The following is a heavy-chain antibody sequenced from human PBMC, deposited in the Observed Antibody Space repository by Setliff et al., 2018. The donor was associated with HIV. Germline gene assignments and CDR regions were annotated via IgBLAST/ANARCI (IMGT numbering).Heavy chain of an antibody. CDR2: ISGSGGTT. J-gene: IGHJ4*02. CDR1: GFTFSSYA. CDR3: AKAIRPAAAGTWLGPFDY. D-gene: IGHD6-13*01. Sequence: RLSCAASGFTFSSYAMGWVRQAPGKGLEWVSSISGSGGTTYYADSVKGRFTISRDSSKNTLYLQMNSLRAEDTAIYYCAKAIRPAAAGTWLGPFDYWGQGTLVTVS. V-gene: IGHV3-23*01.